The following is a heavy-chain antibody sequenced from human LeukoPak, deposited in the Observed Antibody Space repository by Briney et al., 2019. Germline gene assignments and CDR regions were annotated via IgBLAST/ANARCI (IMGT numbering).Heavy chain of an antibody. D-gene: IGHD6-13*01. CDR1: GFTFSDYN. CDR3: ARRIAEAGSHAFDI. J-gene: IGHJ3*02. CDR2: IRSGGTDI. V-gene: IGHV3-11*01. Sequence: GGSLRLSCAASGFTFSDYNLSWIRQAPGKGLEWVSCIRSGGTDIFYADSVKGRFTISRDNAKNSLYLQMNSLGAEDTAVYYCARRIAEAGSHAFDIWGQGTMVTVSS.